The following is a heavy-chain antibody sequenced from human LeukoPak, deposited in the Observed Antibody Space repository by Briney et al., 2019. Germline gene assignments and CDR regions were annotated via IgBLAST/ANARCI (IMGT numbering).Heavy chain of an antibody. V-gene: IGHV3-30*18. CDR2: ISYDGSDK. D-gene: IGHD6-6*01. Sequence: GGSLRLSCAASGFTFSSYGMYWVRQAPGKGLEWVAIISYDGSDKYYADSVKGRFTISRDNSKSTLFLQMDSLRPEDTAVYYCAKDNGWQTQLGGYYYYYGMDVWGQGTTVTVSS. CDR1: GFTFSSYG. J-gene: IGHJ6*02. CDR3: AKDNGWQTQLGGYYYYYGMDV.